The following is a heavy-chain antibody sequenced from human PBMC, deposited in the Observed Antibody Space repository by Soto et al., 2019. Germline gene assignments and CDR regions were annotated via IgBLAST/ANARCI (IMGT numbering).Heavy chain of an antibody. Sequence: ASVKVSCKASGGTFSSYAISWVRQAPGQGLEWMGWINSFYADPHYAQKLQGRVTLTIDTSTSTAYMELSSLRSEDTAVYYCARDDSGFSGSHYIDYFNYWGQGALVTVSS. CDR1: GGTFSSYA. J-gene: IGHJ4*02. CDR3: ARDDSGFSGSHYIDYFNY. D-gene: IGHD1-26*01. CDR2: INSFYADP. V-gene: IGHV1-18*01.